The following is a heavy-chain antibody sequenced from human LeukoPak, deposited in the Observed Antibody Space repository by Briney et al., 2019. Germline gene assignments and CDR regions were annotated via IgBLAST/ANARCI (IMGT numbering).Heavy chain of an antibody. Sequence: SETLSLTCTVSGGSISSGSYYWSWIRQPAGKGLEWIGRIYTSGSTNYNPSLKSRVTISVDTSKNQFSLKLSSVTAADTAVYYCARRGDIHVEMATIFDYWGQGTLVTVSS. CDR1: GGSISSGSYY. V-gene: IGHV4-61*02. CDR2: IYTSGST. D-gene: IGHD5-24*01. CDR3: ARRGDIHVEMATIFDY. J-gene: IGHJ4*02.